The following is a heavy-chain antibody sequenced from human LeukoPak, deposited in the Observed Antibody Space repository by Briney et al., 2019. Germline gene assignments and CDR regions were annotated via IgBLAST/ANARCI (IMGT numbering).Heavy chain of an antibody. V-gene: IGHV3-30*03. CDR1: GFTFSSYW. Sequence: GGSLRLSCAASGFTFSSYWMSWVRQAPGKGLEWVAVISYDGSNKYYADSVKGRFTISRDNSKNTLYLQMNSLRAEDTAVYYCASNPHQLDYDSSGYPGGYWGQGTLVTVSS. J-gene: IGHJ4*02. D-gene: IGHD3-22*01. CDR2: ISYDGSNK. CDR3: ASNPHQLDYDSSGYPGGY.